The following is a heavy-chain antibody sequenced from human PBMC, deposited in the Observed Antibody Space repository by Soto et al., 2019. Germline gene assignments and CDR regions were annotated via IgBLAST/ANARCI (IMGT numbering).Heavy chain of an antibody. D-gene: IGHD2-2*01. V-gene: IGHV3-30*18. J-gene: IGHJ6*02. CDR2: ISYDGSNK. CDR1: GFTFSSYG. CDR3: AKDWGFFVYCISTSCYQGGGGMDV. Sequence: QVQLVESGGGVVQPGRSLRLSCAASGFTFSSYGMHWVRQAPGKGLEWVAVISYDGSNKYYADSVKGRFTISRDNSKNTLYLQMNSLRAEDTAVYYCAKDWGFFVYCISTSCYQGGGGMDVWGQGTTVTVSS.